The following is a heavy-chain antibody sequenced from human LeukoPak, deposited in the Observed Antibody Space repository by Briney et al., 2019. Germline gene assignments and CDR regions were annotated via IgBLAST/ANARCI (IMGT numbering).Heavy chain of an antibody. Sequence: GASVKVSCRASGYTFTSYDINWVRQATGQGLEWMGWMNPNSGNTGYAQKFQGRVTITRNTSISTAYMELSSLRSEDTAVYYCARAYIRLGPRTTRGYYFDYWGQGTLVTVSS. V-gene: IGHV1-8*03. D-gene: IGHD4-17*01. CDR3: ARAYIRLGPRTTRGYYFDY. CDR2: MNPNSGNT. CDR1: GYTFTSYD. J-gene: IGHJ4*02.